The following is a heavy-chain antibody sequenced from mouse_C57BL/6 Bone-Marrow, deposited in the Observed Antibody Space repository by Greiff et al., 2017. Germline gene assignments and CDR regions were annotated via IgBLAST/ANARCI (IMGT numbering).Heavy chain of an antibody. D-gene: IGHD2-3*01. CDR2: IYPGSGST. CDR3: ARWYGYYHYAMDY. CDR1: GYTFTSYW. V-gene: IGHV1-55*01. Sequence: VQLQQPGAELVKPGASVKMSCKASGYTFTSYWITWVKQRPGQGLEWIGDIYPGSGSTNYNEKLKSKANLTVDTSSSTAYMQLSSLTSEDSAVYYFARWYGYYHYAMDYWGQGTSVTVSS. J-gene: IGHJ4*01.